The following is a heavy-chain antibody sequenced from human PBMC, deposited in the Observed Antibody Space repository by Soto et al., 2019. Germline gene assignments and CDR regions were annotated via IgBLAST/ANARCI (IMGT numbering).Heavy chain of an antibody. J-gene: IGHJ4*02. Sequence: EVQLLESGGGLVQPGGSLRLSCAASGFTFSSYAMSWVRQAPGKGLEWVSAISGSGGSTYYADSVKGRFTISRDNSKNTLYLQMNSLRAEDRAVDYCAKENGYSSSWCEFDYWGQGTLVTVSS. V-gene: IGHV3-23*01. CDR3: AKENGYSSSWCEFDY. CDR1: GFTFSSYA. D-gene: IGHD6-13*01. CDR2: ISGSGGST.